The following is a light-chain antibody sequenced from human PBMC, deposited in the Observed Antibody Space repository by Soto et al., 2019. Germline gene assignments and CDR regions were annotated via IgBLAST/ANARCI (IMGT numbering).Light chain of an antibody. CDR1: QSFSSN. J-gene: IGKJ4*01. CDR2: GAS. Sequence: EIVMTQSPATLSVSPGERATLSCRASQSFSSNLAWYQQKPGQAPRLLIYGASTRATGIPARFSGSGSGTEFTLTMSSLQSEDFAVYYCQQYNTWPPVTFGGGTKVEIK. CDR3: QQYNTWPPVT. V-gene: IGKV3-15*01.